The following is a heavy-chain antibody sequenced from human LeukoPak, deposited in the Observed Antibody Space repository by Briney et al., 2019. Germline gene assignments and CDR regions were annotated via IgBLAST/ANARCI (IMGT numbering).Heavy chain of an antibody. J-gene: IGHJ4*02. V-gene: IGHV3-23*01. CDR1: GFTFSAST. CDR3: AKDLPPPSY. CDR2: ISGSGGST. Sequence: GGSLKLSCTASGFTFSASTIHWVRQASGKGLEWVSAISGSGGSTYYADSVKGRFTISRDNSKNTLCLQMNSLRAEDTAVYYCAKDLPPPSYWGQGTLVTVSS.